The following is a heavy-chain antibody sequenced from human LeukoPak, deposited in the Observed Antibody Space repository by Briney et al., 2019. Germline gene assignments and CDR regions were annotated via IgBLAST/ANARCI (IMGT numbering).Heavy chain of an antibody. V-gene: IGHV3-15*01. CDR2: IKSKTDGGTT. CDR3: TGRYDYVWGSYRSHFGY. D-gene: IGHD3-16*02. Sequence: GGSLRLSCAASGFTFSNAWMTWVRQAPGKGLEWVGRIKSKTDGGTTDYAAPVKGRFTISRDDSKKTLYLQMNSLKTEDTAVYYCTGRYDYVWGSYRSHFGYWGQGTLVTVSS. CDR1: GFTFSNAW. J-gene: IGHJ4*02.